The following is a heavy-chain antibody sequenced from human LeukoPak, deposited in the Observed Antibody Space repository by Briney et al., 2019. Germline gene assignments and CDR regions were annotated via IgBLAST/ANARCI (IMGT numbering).Heavy chain of an antibody. D-gene: IGHD6-13*01. Sequence: GGSLRLSCEASGIAFSSYGIHWVRQAPGKGLEWVAVIWPDGSNKYYTDSVKGRFTISRDNSRNTLWLQIHSLRADDTALYYCASAAGAFDFWGRGTMVTVSS. CDR2: IWPDGSNK. CDR1: GIAFSSYG. J-gene: IGHJ3*01. CDR3: ASAAGAFDF. V-gene: IGHV3-33*03.